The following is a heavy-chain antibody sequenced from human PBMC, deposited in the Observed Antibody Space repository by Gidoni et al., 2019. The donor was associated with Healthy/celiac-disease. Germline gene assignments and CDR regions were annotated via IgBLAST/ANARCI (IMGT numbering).Heavy chain of an antibody. CDR3: ARYSSSWSYNWNEAYYYYGMDV. J-gene: IGHJ6*02. Sequence: EVQLVESGGGLVKPGGSLRLSCAASGFTFSSYSMNWVRQAPGKGLEWVSSISSSSSYIYYADSVKGRFTISRDNAKNSLYLQMNSLRAEDTAVYYCARYSSSWSYNWNEAYYYYGMDVWGQGTTVTVSS. CDR1: GFTFSSYS. CDR2: ISSSSSYI. D-gene: IGHD6-13*01. V-gene: IGHV3-21*01.